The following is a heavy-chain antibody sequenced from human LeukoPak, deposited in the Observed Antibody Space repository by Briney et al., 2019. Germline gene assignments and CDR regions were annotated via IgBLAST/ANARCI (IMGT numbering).Heavy chain of an antibody. CDR3: TRVPPGGYSYGYGVY. J-gene: IGHJ4*02. Sequence: PGGSLRLSCAASGFTFRSYGMNWVRQAPGKGLEWLSSISSSSSSIHYAESVKGRFTISRDNAKNSLYLQMNSLRAEDTALYYCTRVPPGGYSYGYGVYWGQGTLVTVSS. CDR2: ISSSSSSI. V-gene: IGHV3-21*04. CDR1: GFTFRSYG. D-gene: IGHD5-18*01.